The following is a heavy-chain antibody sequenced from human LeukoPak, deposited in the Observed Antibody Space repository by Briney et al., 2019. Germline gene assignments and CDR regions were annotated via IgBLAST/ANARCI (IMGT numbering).Heavy chain of an antibody. V-gene: IGHV3-33*01. D-gene: IGHD1-14*01. CDR2: IWYDGYNK. CDR1: GFTFSDYG. Sequence: TGGTLRLSCTASGFTFSDYGKHWVCQAPRKGQEREAIIWYDGYNKYYADSVRGRLTISRDNSKKKVYVQMNNLRAEDTAVYYCARDRDRAEFYFDYWGQGTLVTVSS. J-gene: IGHJ4*02. CDR3: ARDRDRAEFYFDY.